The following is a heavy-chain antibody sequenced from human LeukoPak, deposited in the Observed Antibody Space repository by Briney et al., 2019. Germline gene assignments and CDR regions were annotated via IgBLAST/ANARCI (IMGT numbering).Heavy chain of an antibody. V-gene: IGHV4-4*02. CDR3: AGLVGRYSSGLYYYYFDY. D-gene: IGHD3-22*01. J-gene: IGHJ4*02. CDR1: GDSINSLDL. CDR2: MYLSGTT. Sequence: SGTLSLTCTVSGDSINSLDLRSWVRQPPGKGLEWIGEMYLSGTTHSNPSVKSRVTISIDKSKNQFFLNLSSVTAADTAVYYCAGLVGRYSSGLYYYYFDYWGQGTLVTVSS.